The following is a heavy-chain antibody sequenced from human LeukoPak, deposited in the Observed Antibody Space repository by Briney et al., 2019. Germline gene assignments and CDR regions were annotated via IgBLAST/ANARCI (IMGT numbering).Heavy chain of an antibody. CDR1: GFTFSSYG. V-gene: IGHV3-30*03. J-gene: IGHJ4*02. D-gene: IGHD5-24*01. Sequence: PGGSLRLSCAASGFTFSSYGMHWVRQAPGKGLEWVAVISYDGINKYYADSVKGRFTISRDNSKNTLYLQMNSLGAEDTAIYYCARDRLGDGYIREFDSWGQGTLVIVSS. CDR3: ARDRLGDGYIREFDS. CDR2: ISYDGINK.